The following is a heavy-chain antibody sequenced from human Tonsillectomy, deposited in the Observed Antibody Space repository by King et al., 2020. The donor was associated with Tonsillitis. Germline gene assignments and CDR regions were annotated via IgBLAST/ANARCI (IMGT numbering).Heavy chain of an antibody. J-gene: IGHJ6*03. CDR1: GYTFTSYA. V-gene: IGHV1-3*01. CDR3: ARCGIAAAGGPYYYHYYMDV. Sequence: AQLVQSGAEVKKPGASVKVSCKTSGYTFTSYAMHWVRQAPGQRLEWMGWINAGNGNTKYSQKFQGRFTITRDTSASTAYMELSSLRSEDTAVYYCARCGIAAAGGPYYYHYYMDVWAKGATVTVSS. D-gene: IGHD6-13*01. CDR2: INAGNGNT.